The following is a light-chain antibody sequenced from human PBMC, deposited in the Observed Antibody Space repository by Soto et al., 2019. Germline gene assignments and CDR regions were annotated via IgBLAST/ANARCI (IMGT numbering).Light chain of an antibody. J-gene: IGLJ1*01. CDR2: DVT. V-gene: IGLV2-11*01. CDR1: TSDIGGYKY. Sequence: QSALTQPPSVSGSPGQSVTISCTGTTSDIGGYKYVSWYQQLPGKAPKLMIFDVTKRPSGAPHRFSGSNSGNTASLTISGLQAEDEAIYYCCSYARTTHVFGTGTKLTVL. CDR3: CSYARTTHV.